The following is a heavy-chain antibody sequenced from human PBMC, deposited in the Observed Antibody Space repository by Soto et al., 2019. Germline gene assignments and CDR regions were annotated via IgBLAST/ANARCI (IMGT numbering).Heavy chain of an antibody. J-gene: IGHJ4*02. CDR3: ARGTGSGSYDY. CDR2: LYHAGSA. D-gene: IGHD3-10*01. Sequence: QVPQQESGPGLVKPSGTLSLTCAVSGGSISSSTWWSWVRQPPGKGLEWIGELYHAGSANYNPSLKSRVTISVYTSKNHFSLKMNSMTAADTAVYYCARGTGSGSYDYWGQGTLVSVSS. CDR1: GGSISSSTW. V-gene: IGHV4-4*02.